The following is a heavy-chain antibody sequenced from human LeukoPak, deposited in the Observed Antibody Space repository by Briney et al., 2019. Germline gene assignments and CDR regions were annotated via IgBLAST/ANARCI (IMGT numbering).Heavy chain of an antibody. V-gene: IGHV3-30*04. J-gene: IGHJ4*02. CDR1: GFTFSSYA. CDR2: ISYDGSNK. CDR3: ARGNYLWGVAAPLDY. Sequence: GGSLRLSCAASGFTFSSYAMHWVRQAPGKGLEWVAVISYDGSNKYYADSVKGRFTISRDNSKNTLYLQMNSLRAEDTAVYYCARGNYLWGVAAPLDYWGQGTLVTVSS. D-gene: IGHD3-10*01.